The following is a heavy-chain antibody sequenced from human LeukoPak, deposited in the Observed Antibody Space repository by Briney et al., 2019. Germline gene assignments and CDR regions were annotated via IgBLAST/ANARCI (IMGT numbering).Heavy chain of an antibody. CDR1: GGSISSYY. V-gene: IGHV4-59*12. D-gene: IGHD3-10*01. J-gene: IGHJ5*02. CDR3: ARDSITMVRGVIINWFDP. CDR2: IYYSGST. Sequence: SETLSLTCTVSGGSISSYYWSWLRQPPGKGLEWIGYIYYSGSTNYNPSLKSRVTISVDTSKNQFSLKLSSVTAADTAVYYCARDSITMVRGVIINWFDPWGQGTLVTVSS.